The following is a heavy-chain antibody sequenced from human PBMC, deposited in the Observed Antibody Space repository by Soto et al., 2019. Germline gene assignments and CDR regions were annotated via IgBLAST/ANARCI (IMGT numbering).Heavy chain of an antibody. V-gene: IGHV4-4*08. D-gene: IGHD6-19*01. CDR3: ARSRVFIAVAGMANYYYYYGMDV. CDR1: DDSISSYY. CDR2: AP. Sequence: SETLSLTCTVSDDSISSYYWSWIRQSPGKGLEWIEYAPSVQSRITINPDTSKNQLSLQLNSLTPEDTAVYYCARSRVFIAVAGMANYYYYYGMDVWGQGTTVTVSS. J-gene: IGHJ6*02.